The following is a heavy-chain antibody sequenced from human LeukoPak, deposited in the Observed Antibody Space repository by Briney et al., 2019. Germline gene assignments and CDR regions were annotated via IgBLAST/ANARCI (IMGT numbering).Heavy chain of an antibody. Sequence: GGSLRLSCAASGFTFSSYWMYWVRQAPGKGLVWVSRIKYDASSTSYADSVKGRFTISRDNAKNTLYLQTNSLRAEDTAVYYCASRSINWYRGNNWFDPWGQGTLVTVSS. CDR1: GFTFSSYW. D-gene: IGHD6-13*01. J-gene: IGHJ5*02. CDR2: IKYDASST. CDR3: ASRSINWYRGNNWFDP. V-gene: IGHV3-74*01.